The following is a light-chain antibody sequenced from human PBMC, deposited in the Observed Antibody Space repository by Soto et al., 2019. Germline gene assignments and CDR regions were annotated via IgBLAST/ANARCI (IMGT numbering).Light chain of an antibody. Sequence: EIVMTQSPATLSVSPGERATLSCRASQSVRNNLAWYQQKPGQAPSLLIYGASTRATGIPARFSGSGSGTEFTLTISSLQSEDFAFYYYMQATQSPLTFGQGTKV. CDR2: GAS. CDR1: QSVRNN. J-gene: IGKJ1*01. V-gene: IGKV3-15*01. CDR3: MQATQSPLT.